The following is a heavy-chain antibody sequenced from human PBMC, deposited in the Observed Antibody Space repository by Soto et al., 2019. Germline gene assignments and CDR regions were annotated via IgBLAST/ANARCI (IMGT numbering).Heavy chain of an antibody. CDR3: AGDTCGSGASY. Sequence: QVQLVQSGAEVKKPGASVKVSCKASGYTFTSYGISWVRQAPGQGLEWMGWISAYNGNTNYAQKLQGRVTMTTDTSTRTGCMELRSLRSGDTAVEYCAGDTCGSGASYWGQGTLVTVSS. V-gene: IGHV1-18*01. CDR1: GYTFTSYG. CDR2: ISAYNGNT. J-gene: IGHJ4*02. D-gene: IGHD3-10*01.